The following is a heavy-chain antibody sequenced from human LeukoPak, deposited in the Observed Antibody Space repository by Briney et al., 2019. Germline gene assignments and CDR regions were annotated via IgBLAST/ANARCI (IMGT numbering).Heavy chain of an antibody. Sequence: ASVKVSCKASGYTFTGYYMHWVRQAPGQGLEWMGHINPNTGGTNYAQKFQGRVTMTRDTSINTAYMDLSRLTSDDTAIYYCARGPFGSSHYNCFDPWGQGTLVTVSS. D-gene: IGHD6-13*01. CDR2: INPNTGGT. CDR1: GYTFTGYY. CDR3: ARGPFGSSHYNCFDP. V-gene: IGHV1-2*06. J-gene: IGHJ5*02.